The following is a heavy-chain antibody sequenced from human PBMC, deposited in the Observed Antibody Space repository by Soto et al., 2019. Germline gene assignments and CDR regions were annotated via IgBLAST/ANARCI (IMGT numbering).Heavy chain of an antibody. CDR2: IYYGGST. D-gene: IGHD1-26*01. V-gene: IGHV4-31*03. Sequence: SETLSLTCTVSGGSISSGGYYWSWIRQHPGKGLEWIGYIYYGGSTYYNPSLKSRVAISVDTSKNQFSLNLSSVTAADTAVYYCARTLKPESTTDHWGQGTLVTVSS. CDR3: ARTLKPESTTDH. J-gene: IGHJ4*02. CDR1: GGSISSGGYY.